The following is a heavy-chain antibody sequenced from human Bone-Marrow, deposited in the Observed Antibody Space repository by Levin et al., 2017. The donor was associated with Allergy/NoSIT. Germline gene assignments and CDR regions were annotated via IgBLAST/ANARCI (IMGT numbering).Heavy chain of an antibody. CDR2: IWHHGRFL. V-gene: IGHV3-33*01. D-gene: IGHD2-8*02. CDR1: GFPFSDYG. J-gene: IGHJ6*02. CDR3: VRSQYCTGATCNYGMDV. Sequence: GGSLRLSCAASGFPFSDYGMNWVRQAPGKGLEWVALIWHHGRFLSYGDSLKGRCTVSRDNSKNMLYLQMNSLSAAYTAVYYCVRSQYCTGATCNYGMDVWGQGTTVTVSS.